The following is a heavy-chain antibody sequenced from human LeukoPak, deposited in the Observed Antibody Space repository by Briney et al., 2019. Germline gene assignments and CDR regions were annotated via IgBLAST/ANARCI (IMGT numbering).Heavy chain of an antibody. CDR1: GGSLSSYH. CDR2: ISYRWST. J-gene: IGHJ4*02. D-gene: IGHD3-10*01. CDR3: SRGRLGGSGSYYNVLDY. Sequence: SETLSLTCHVPGGSLSSYHWSWIRQPPGKGPESIGYISYRWSTNYNPSLKSLVTISVDTSRTQFSLKLRSVTAADTAVYYCSRGRLGGSGSYYNVLDYWGQGTLVTVSS. V-gene: IGHV4-59*01.